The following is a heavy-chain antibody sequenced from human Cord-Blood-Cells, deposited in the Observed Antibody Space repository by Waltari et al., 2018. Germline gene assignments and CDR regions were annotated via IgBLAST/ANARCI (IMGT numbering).Heavy chain of an antibody. D-gene: IGHD3-3*01. V-gene: IGHV3-15*01. J-gene: IGHJ3*02. Sequence: EVQLVESGGGLVKPGGSLRLSCAASVFTFSNAWMSWVRQAPGKGLEWVGRIKSKTDGGTTDYAAPVKGRFTISRDDSKNTLYLQMNSLKTEDTAVYYCTTVWSIFGVVIAFDIWGQGTMVTVSS. CDR2: IKSKTDGGTT. CDR1: VFTFSNAW. CDR3: TTVWSIFGVVIAFDI.